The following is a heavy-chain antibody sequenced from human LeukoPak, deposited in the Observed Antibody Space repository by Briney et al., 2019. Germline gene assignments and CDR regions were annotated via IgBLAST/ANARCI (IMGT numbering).Heavy chain of an antibody. CDR2: IHNSGTS. CDR1: DDSISDYY. D-gene: IGHD3-16*01. J-gene: IGHJ4*02. V-gene: IGHV4-59*01. CDR3: TRGAGWLIDY. Sequence: SETLSLTCTVSDDSISDYYRGWIRQPPGKGLEWIGYIHNSGTSTYNLSLKSRVTISADTSKNQFSLKLNSMATADTAVYYCTRGAGWLIDYWGQGILVTVSS.